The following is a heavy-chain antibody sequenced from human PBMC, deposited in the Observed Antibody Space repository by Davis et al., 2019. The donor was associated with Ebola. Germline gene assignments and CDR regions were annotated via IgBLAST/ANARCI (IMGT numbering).Heavy chain of an antibody. Sequence: GESLKISCAASEFTFSSYEMNWVRQAPGKGLEWVSYIDSSASTTYYADSVKGRFTISRDNAKNSLYLQMNSLRAEDTAVYYCARGGSWFDSWGQGALATVSS. CDR3: ARGGSWFDS. CDR2: IDSSASTT. V-gene: IGHV3-48*03. J-gene: IGHJ5*01. CDR1: EFTFSSYE.